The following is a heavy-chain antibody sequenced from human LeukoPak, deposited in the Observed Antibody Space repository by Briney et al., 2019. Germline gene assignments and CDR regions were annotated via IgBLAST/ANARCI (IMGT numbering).Heavy chain of an antibody. V-gene: IGHV3-7*01. J-gene: IGHJ4*02. Sequence: GGSLRLSCAASGFTFSSYSMTWVRQAPGKGLEWVAHVKPDGSEKSYVDSVKGRFTISRDNAQNSLYLQMNSLRAEDTAVYYCARDRGYYVFDYWGQGTLVTVSS. CDR2: VKPDGSEK. D-gene: IGHD3-22*01. CDR3: ARDRGYYVFDY. CDR1: GFTFSSYS.